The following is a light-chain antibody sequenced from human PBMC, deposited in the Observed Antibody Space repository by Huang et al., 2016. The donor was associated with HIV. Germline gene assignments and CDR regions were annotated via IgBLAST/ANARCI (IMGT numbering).Light chain of an antibody. Sequence: DIQMTQSPSSLSASVGDRVTIPCRASQGISNYLAWYQQKTGKVPKLLIYTASTLQSGVPSRFSGSGSGTDFTLTISSLQPEDVATYYCQKYNSAPRTFGQGTKVEIK. CDR2: TAS. CDR3: QKYNSAPRT. CDR1: QGISNY. V-gene: IGKV1-27*01. J-gene: IGKJ1*01.